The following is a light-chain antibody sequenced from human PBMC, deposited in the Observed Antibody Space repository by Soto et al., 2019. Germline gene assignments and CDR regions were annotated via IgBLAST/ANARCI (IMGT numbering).Light chain of an antibody. CDR3: CSYAGSGTYV. Sequence: QSALTQPASVSGSPGQSITISCTGTNNDVGSYDLVSWYQQHPGKAPKLMIYEAIRRPSGVFDRFSGSKSGNTASLTVSGLQAEDEADYYCCSYAGSGTYVFGSGTKVTVL. CDR2: EAI. CDR1: NNDVGSYDL. J-gene: IGLJ1*01. V-gene: IGLV2-23*01.